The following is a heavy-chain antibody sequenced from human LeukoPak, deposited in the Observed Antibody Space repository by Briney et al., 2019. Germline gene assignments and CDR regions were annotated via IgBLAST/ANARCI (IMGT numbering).Heavy chain of an antibody. J-gene: IGHJ4*02. CDR3: ARDATQIQVWFDGYFDH. CDR1: GFTFNTYG. V-gene: IGHV3-33*01. D-gene: IGHD2-21*01. CDR2: IWHDGSNT. Sequence: GGSLRLSCAASGFTFNTYGMTWVRQAPGKGLEWVAVIWHDGSNTHYADSVKGRFTISRDNSKNTLYLQMNSLRAEDTAVYYCARDATQIQVWFDGYFDHWGQGTLVTVSS.